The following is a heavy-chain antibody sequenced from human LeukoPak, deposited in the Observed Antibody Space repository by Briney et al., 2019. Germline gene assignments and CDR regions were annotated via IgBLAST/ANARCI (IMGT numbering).Heavy chain of an antibody. CDR2: MNPNSGNT. J-gene: IGHJ6*03. CDR3: ARGLGRGGRRAGHYYYYYMDV. V-gene: IGHV1-8*01. D-gene: IGHD2-15*01. Sequence: ASVKVSCKASGYTFTSYDINWVRQATGQGLEWMGWMNPNSGNTGYAQKFQGRVTMTRNTSISTAYMELSSLRSEDTAVYYCARGLGRGGRRAGHYYYYYMDVWGKGTTVTISS. CDR1: GYTFTSYD.